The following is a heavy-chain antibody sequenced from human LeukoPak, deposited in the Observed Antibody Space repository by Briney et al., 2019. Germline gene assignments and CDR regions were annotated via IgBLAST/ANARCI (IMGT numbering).Heavy chain of an antibody. CDR2: IYYSGST. D-gene: IGHD4-17*01. CDR3: ASRAKKGTVTTRQEEFDP. CDR1: GGSISSSSYY. J-gene: IGHJ5*02. V-gene: IGHV4-39*07. Sequence: PSETLSLTCTVSGGSISSSSYYWGWFRQPPGKGLEWIGSIYYSGSTYYNPSLKSRVTISVDTSKNQFSLKLSSVTAADTAVYYCASRAKKGTVTTRQEEFDPWGQGTLVTVSS.